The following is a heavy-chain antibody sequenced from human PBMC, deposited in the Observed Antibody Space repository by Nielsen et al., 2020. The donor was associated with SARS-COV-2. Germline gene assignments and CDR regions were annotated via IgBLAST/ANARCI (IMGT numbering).Heavy chain of an antibody. D-gene: IGHD5-18*01. Sequence: ESLKISCTVSGGSFSDYYWTWIRQPPGKGLEWIGYIYYTGNTNYNPSLKSRVTISLDTSKNQFSLRLSSVTAADTAVYYCARRAEGLELWRRYFYYMDVWGKVTTVTVSS. CDR1: GGSFSDYY. V-gene: IGHV4-59*01. CDR2: IYYTGNT. J-gene: IGHJ6*03. CDR3: ARRAEGLELWRRYFYYMDV.